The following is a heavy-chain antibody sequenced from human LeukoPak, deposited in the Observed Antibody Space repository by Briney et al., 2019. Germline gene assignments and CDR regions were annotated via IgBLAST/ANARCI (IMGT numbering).Heavy chain of an antibody. V-gene: IGHV4-59*08. CDR1: GGSISSYY. CDR3: ARRGYFMAYYYGSGQNYWYFDL. D-gene: IGHD3-10*01. Sequence: PSETLSLTCTVSGGSISSYYWSWIRQPPGKGLEWIGYIYSSGSTNYNPSLKSRVTISVDTSKNQFSLKLSSVTAADTAVYYCARRGYFMAYYYGSGQNYWYFDLWGRGTLVTVSS. J-gene: IGHJ2*01. CDR2: IYSSGST.